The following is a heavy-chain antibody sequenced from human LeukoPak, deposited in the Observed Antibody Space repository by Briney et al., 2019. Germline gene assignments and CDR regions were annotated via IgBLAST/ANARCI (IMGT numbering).Heavy chain of an antibody. J-gene: IGHJ6*02. CDR3: ARVDTAMDYYYYYGMDV. CDR1: GFTFSSYW. Sequence: GGSLRLSCAASGFTFSSYWMHWVRQAPGKGLVWVSSISSSSSYIYYADSVKGRFTISRDNAKNSLYLQMNSLRAEDTAVYYCARVDTAMDYYYYYGMDVWGQGTTVTVSS. V-gene: IGHV3-21*01. D-gene: IGHD5-18*01. CDR2: ISSSSSYI.